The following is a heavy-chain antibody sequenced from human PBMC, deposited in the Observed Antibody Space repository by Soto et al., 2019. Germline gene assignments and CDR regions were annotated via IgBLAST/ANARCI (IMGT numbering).Heavy chain of an antibody. V-gene: IGHV4-30-4*02. CDR2: IYYSGST. D-gene: IGHD2-8*02. J-gene: IGHJ6*02. CDR1: GGSISSGDYY. CDR3: ARDVPVRLWSDYYYGMDV. Sequence: PSETLSLTCTVSGGSISSGDYYWCWIRQPPGKGLEWIGYIYYSGSTYYNPSLKSRVTISVDTSKNQFSLKLSSVTAADTAVYYCARDVPVRLWSDYYYGMDVWGQGTTVTVSS.